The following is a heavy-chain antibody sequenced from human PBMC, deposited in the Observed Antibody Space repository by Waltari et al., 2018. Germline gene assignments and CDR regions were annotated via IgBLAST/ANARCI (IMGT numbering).Heavy chain of an antibody. CDR3: ARTYYYDSSGYPPFDI. CDR2: ISSSGSTI. CDR1: GFTFSSYE. J-gene: IGHJ3*02. D-gene: IGHD3-22*01. Sequence: EVQLVESGGGLVQPGGSLRLSCAASGFTFSSYEMNWVRQAPGKGLEWVSYISSSGSTIYYADSVKGRFTISRDNAKNSLYLQMISLRAEDTAVYYCARTYYYDSSGYPPFDIWGQGTMVTVSS. V-gene: IGHV3-48*03.